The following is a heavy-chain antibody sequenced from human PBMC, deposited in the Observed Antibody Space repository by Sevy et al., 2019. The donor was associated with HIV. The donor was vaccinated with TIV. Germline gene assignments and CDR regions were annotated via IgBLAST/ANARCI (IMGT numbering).Heavy chain of an antibody. J-gene: IGHJ6*02. V-gene: IGHV6-1*01. CDR2: TYYRSKWYN. CDR3: ARDLSGYDSSGYHTNFYYYYGMDV. CDR1: GDSVSSNSAA. Sequence: QSQTLSLTCAISGDSVSSNSAAWNWIRQSPSRGLEWLGRTYYRSKWYNDYAVSVKSRITINPDTSKNQFSLQLNSVTPEDTAVYYCARDLSGYDSSGYHTNFYYYYGMDVWGQGTTVTVSS. D-gene: IGHD3-22*01.